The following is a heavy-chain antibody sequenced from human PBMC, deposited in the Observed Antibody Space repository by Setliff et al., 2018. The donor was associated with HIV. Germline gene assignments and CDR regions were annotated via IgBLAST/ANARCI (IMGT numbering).Heavy chain of an antibody. CDR2: LIPIFGTA. Sequence: SVKVSCKTSGDTFSTYAISWVRQAPGQGLEWMGGLIPIFGTANYAQKFQGRVTITADESTSTAYMERSSMRSEDTAGYYCARTWYSGALYYYYYYMDVWGKGTTVTVSS. D-gene: IGHD1-26*01. J-gene: IGHJ6*03. V-gene: IGHV1-69*13. CDR1: GDTFSTYA. CDR3: ARTWYSGALYYYYYYMDV.